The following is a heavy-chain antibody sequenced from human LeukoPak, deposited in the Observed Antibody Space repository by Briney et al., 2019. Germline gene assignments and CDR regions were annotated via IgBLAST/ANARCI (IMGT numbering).Heavy chain of an antibody. Sequence: GGSLRLSCAVSGFTFSSYGMHWVRQAPGKGLEWMAVISYDGTNKYYADSVKGRFTISRDNSKNTLYLQMNSLRADDTAVYYCAKDPREVVVVVAAIPYFDYWGQGTLVTVSS. V-gene: IGHV3-30*18. CDR1: GFTFSSYG. CDR2: ISYDGTNK. J-gene: IGHJ4*02. CDR3: AKDPREVVVVVAAIPYFDY. D-gene: IGHD2-15*01.